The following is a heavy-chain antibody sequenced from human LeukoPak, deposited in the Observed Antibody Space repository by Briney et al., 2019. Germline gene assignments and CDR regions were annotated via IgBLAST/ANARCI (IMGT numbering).Heavy chain of an antibody. Sequence: VSGPTLVKPTQTLTLTCTFSGFSLSTSGVGVAWIRQPPGKALGWLALIYWDDDKRYSPSLKSRLTITKDTSKNQVVLTMTNMDPVDTATYYCAHRLKDSSGCLPYFDSWGQGTLVTVSS. D-gene: IGHD3-22*01. CDR1: GFSLSTSGVG. CDR2: IYWDDDK. CDR3: AHRLKDSSGCLPYFDS. V-gene: IGHV2-5*02. J-gene: IGHJ4*02.